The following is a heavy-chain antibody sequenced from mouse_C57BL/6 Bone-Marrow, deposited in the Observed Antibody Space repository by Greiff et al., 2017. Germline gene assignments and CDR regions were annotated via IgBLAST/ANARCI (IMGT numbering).Heavy chain of an antibody. CDR1: GYTFTSYT. CDR2: INPSSGYT. Sequence: QVQLQQSGAELARPGASVKMSCKASGYTFTSYTMHWVKQRPGQGLEWIGYINPSSGYTKYNQKFKDKATLTADKSSSTAYMQLSSLTSEDSAVYYCARGVRLYAMDYWGQGTSVTVSS. J-gene: IGHJ4*01. V-gene: IGHV1-4*01. D-gene: IGHD3-2*02. CDR3: ARGVRLYAMDY.